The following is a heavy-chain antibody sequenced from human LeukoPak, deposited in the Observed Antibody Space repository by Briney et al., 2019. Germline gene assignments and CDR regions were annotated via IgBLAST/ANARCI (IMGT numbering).Heavy chain of an antibody. V-gene: IGHV4-59*01. Sequence: TSETLSLTCTVSGGSISSYYWSWIRQPPGKGLEWVGCVSYSGSTNYNPSLKSRVTISVDTSNNQFSLKLSSVTAADTAVYYCARVGDPLGWFDPWGQGTLVTVSS. CDR1: GGSISSYY. CDR3: ARVGDPLGWFDP. CDR2: VSYSGST. D-gene: IGHD3-16*01. J-gene: IGHJ5*02.